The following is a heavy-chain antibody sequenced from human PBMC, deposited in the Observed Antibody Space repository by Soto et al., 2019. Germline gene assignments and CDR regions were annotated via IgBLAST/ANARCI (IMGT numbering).Heavy chain of an antibody. J-gene: IGHJ4*02. V-gene: IGHV4-30-4*01. Sequence: PSETLSLTCTVSGGSISSGDYYWSWIRQPPGKGLEWIGYIYYSGSTYYNPSLKSRVTISVDTSKNQFSLKLSSVTAADTAVYYCARENRRYYDILTGFDYWGQGTLVTVSS. CDR1: GGSISSGDYY. CDR2: IYYSGST. D-gene: IGHD3-9*01. CDR3: ARENRRYYDILTGFDY.